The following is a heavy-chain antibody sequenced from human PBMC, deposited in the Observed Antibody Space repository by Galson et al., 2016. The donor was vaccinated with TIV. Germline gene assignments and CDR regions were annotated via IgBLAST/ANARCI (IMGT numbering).Heavy chain of an antibody. J-gene: IGHJ4*02. CDR1: GGSINNYY. Sequence: SETLSLTCSVSGGSINNYYWTWIRQPPGKGLEWIGYVYYTVGTNYSPSLKTRVTISVDTSQTHFSLKLNSVPAADAAVYYCARLNRVSWDMDYWGQGKLVTVSS. D-gene: IGHD2-15*01. CDR3: ARLNRVSWDMDY. V-gene: IGHV4-59*01. CDR2: VYYTVGT.